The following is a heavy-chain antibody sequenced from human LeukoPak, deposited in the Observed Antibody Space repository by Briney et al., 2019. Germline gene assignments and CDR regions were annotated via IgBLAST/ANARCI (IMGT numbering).Heavy chain of an antibody. Sequence: GGSLRLSCAASGFTFSSYGMHWVRQAPGKGLEWVAFIRYDGSNKYYADSVKGRFTISRDNSKNTLYLQMNSLRAEDTAVYYCAKDRVTAAGYYFDYWGQGTLVTVSS. CDR2: IRYDGSNK. J-gene: IGHJ4*02. D-gene: IGHD6-13*01. CDR3: AKDRVTAAGYYFDY. CDR1: GFTFSSYG. V-gene: IGHV3-30*02.